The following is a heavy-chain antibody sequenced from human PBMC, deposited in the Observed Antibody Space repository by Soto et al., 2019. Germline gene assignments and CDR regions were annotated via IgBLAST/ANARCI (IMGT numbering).Heavy chain of an antibody. CDR1: GGSISSYY. V-gene: IGHV4-59*01. D-gene: IGHD4-17*01. CDR3: ARAIYGDYGGFDI. Sequence: SETLSLTCTVSGGSISSYYWSWIRQPPGKGLEWIGYIYYSGSTNYNPSLKSRVTISVETSKNKFSLKLSSVPAADTAVYYCARAIYGDYGGFDIWGQGTMVTVSS. J-gene: IGHJ3*02. CDR2: IYYSGST.